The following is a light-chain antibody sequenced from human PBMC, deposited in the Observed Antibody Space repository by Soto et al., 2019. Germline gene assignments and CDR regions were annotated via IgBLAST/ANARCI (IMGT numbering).Light chain of an antibody. J-gene: IGLJ1*01. Sequence: SYELTQPPSVSVSPGQTASITCSGDKLGDKYACWYQQKPGQSPVLVIYQDSKRPSRIPERFSGSNSGNTATLTNSGTQAMDEADYYCQAWDSSTAIFGTGTKLTVL. CDR2: QDS. CDR3: QAWDSSTAI. V-gene: IGLV3-1*01. CDR1: KLGDKY.